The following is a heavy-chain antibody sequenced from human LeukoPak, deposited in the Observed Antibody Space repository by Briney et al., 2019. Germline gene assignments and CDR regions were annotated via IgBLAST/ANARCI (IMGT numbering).Heavy chain of an antibody. CDR3: ARGREAAGTLGYYYYYMDV. Sequence: ASVKVSCKASGYTFTSYGISWVRQAPGQGLEWMGWISAYNGNTNYAQKLQGRVTMTTDTSTSTAYMELSSLRSEDTAVYYCARGREAAGTLGYYYYYMDVWGKGTTVTVSS. V-gene: IGHV1-18*01. CDR1: GYTFTSYG. J-gene: IGHJ6*03. D-gene: IGHD6-13*01. CDR2: ISAYNGNT.